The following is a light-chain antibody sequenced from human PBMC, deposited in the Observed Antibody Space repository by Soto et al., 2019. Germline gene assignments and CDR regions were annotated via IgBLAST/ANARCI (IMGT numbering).Light chain of an antibody. V-gene: IGKV3D-15*01. J-gene: IGKJ1*01. CDR1: QSCSSY. CDR2: GAS. CDR3: QQYHIYSGT. Sequence: EIVLTQSPGTLSLSPGERATLSCRASQSCSSYLAWYQQKPGQAPRLLMYGASSRATGTPDRFSGSGSGTEFTLTINSLQPDDFATYYCQQYHIYSGTFGQGTKVEIK.